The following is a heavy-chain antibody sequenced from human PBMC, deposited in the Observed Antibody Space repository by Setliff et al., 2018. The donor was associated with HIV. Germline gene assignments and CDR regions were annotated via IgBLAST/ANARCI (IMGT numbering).Heavy chain of an antibody. J-gene: IGHJ4*02. CDR1: GFIFSNYG. D-gene: IGHD1-1*01. CDR2: IWYDGSSQ. Sequence: GGSLRLSCAASGFIFSNYGMHWVRQAPGKGLEWVAVIWYDGSSQYYTGSVKGRFTISGDNAKNTLYLQMNSLTSEDTAVYYCARDLNWAFDYWGQGILVTVSS. V-gene: IGHV3-33*01. CDR3: ARDLNWAFDY.